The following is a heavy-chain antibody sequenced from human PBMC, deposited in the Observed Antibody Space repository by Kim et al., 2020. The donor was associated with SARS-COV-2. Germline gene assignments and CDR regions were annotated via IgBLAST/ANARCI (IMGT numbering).Heavy chain of an antibody. Sequence: GGSLRLSCAASGFTVSSNYMSWVRQAPGKGLEWVSVIYSGGSTYYADSVKGRFTISRDNSKNTLYLQMNSLRAEDTAVYYCARDFTAAAGTDYYYYGMDVWGQGTTVTVSS. CDR3: ARDFTAAAGTDYYYYGMDV. D-gene: IGHD6-13*01. V-gene: IGHV3-53*01. CDR1: GFTVSSNY. J-gene: IGHJ6*02. CDR2: IYSGGST.